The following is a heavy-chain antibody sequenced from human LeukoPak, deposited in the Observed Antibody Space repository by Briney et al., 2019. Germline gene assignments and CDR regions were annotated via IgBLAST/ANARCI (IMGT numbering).Heavy chain of an antibody. CDR1: EFTFSSYS. J-gene: IGHJ3*02. V-gene: IGHV3-21*05. CDR2: ITNSGNSK. D-gene: IGHD4-17*01. CDR3: ARLGDYLSLRAFDI. Sequence: SGGSLRLSCAASEFTFSSYSMNWVRQAPGKGLEWVSYITNSGNSKSYADSVKGRFTISRDNAKNSLYLQMNSLRAEDTAVYYCARLGDYLSLRAFDIWGQGTMVTVSS.